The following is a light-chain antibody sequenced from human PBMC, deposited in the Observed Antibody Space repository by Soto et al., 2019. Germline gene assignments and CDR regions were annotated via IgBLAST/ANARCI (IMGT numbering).Light chain of an antibody. CDR1: SSDVGGYNY. CDR3: SSYTSSSTVV. V-gene: IGLV2-14*01. J-gene: IGLJ2*01. CDR2: DVN. Sequence: QSVLTQPASVSGSPGQSITISCTGTSSDVGGYNYVSWYQQHPGKAPKLMIYDVNSRPSGISSRFSGSKSGNTASLTISGLQAEDEADYYCSSYTSSSTVVFGGGTKLTVL.